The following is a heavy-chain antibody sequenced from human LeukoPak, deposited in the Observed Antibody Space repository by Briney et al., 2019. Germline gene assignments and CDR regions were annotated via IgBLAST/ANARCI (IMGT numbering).Heavy chain of an antibody. CDR1: GYTFTSYY. V-gene: IGHV1-46*01. Sequence: ASVTVSCKASGYTFTSYYMHWVRQAPGQGLEWMGILNPSGGSTSYAQKFQGRVTMTRDTSTCTVYMELSSLRSEDTAVYYCAREVSTYYDFWSGPRTLYYGMDVWGQGTTVTVSS. CDR2: LNPSGGST. D-gene: IGHD3-3*01. J-gene: IGHJ6*02. CDR3: AREVSTYYDFWSGPRTLYYGMDV.